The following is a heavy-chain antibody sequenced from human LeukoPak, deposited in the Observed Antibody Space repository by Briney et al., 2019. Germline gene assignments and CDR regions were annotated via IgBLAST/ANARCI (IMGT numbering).Heavy chain of an antibody. CDR3: AKVGSSGYYFDDY. CDR1: GFIFSSYG. V-gene: IGHV3-30*18. CDR2: ISYDGSNK. Sequence: GGSLRLSCAASGFIFSSYGMHWVRQAPGKGLEWVAVISYDGSNKYYADSVKGRFTISRDNSKNTLFLQLNSLRAEDTAVYYCAKVGSSGYYFDDYWGQGTLVTVSS. D-gene: IGHD3-22*01. J-gene: IGHJ4*02.